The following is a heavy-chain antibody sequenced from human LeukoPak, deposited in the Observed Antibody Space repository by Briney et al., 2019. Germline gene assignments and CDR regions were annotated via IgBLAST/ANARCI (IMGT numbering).Heavy chain of an antibody. CDR2: INQDGSEK. J-gene: IGHJ4*02. CDR1: GFTFSNAW. CDR3: ARWAY. V-gene: IGHV3-7*05. Sequence: PGGSLRLSCATSGFTFSNAWMYWVRRAPGKGLECVATINQDGSEKEYLDSVNGRFTISRDNAKNSVYLQMNSLRAEDTAVYYCARWAYWGPGTLVSVSS.